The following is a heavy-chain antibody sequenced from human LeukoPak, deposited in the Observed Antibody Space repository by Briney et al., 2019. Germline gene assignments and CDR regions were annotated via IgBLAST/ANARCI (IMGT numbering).Heavy chain of an antibody. V-gene: IGHV4-59*01. CDR3: ARAPISAYDILTGYNWFDP. J-gene: IGHJ5*02. D-gene: IGHD3-9*01. CDR2: IYYSGST. CDR1: GGSISSYY. Sequence: PSETLSLTCTVSGGSISSYYWSWIRQPPGKGLEWIGYIYYSGSTNYNPSLKSRVTISVDTSKNQFSLKLSSVTAADTAVYYCARAPISAYDILTGYNWFDPWGQGTLVTVSS.